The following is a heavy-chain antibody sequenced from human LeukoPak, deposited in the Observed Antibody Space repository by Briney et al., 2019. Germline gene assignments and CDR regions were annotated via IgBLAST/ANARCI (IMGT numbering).Heavy chain of an antibody. D-gene: IGHD7-27*01. V-gene: IGHV3-7*01. J-gene: IGHJ2*01. CDR3: ARDVPGDLWYFDL. Sequence: GGSLRLSCAASGFIFNSYSMSWVRQAPGKGLEWVANIREDGSEKNYVDSVKGRFTISRDAPKKSLYLQMDSLRPEDTAVYYCARDVPGDLWYFDLWGRGTLVTVSS. CDR1: GFIFNSYS. CDR2: IREDGSEK.